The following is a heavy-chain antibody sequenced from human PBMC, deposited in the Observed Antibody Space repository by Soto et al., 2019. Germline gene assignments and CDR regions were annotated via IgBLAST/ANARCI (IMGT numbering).Heavy chain of an antibody. CDR1: GYTFTSYD. D-gene: IGHD3-10*01. CDR3: AKATPVWFGDLYWYFDL. Sequence: GASVKVSCKASGYTFTSYDINWVRQATGQGLEWMGWMNPNSGNTGYAQKFQGRVTMTRNTSISTAYMELSSLRSEDTAVYYCAKATPVWFGDLYWYFDLWGRGTLVTVSS. J-gene: IGHJ2*01. CDR2: MNPNSGNT. V-gene: IGHV1-8*01.